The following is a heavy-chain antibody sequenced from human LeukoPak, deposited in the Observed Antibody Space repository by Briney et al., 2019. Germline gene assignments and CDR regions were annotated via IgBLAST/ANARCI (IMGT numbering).Heavy chain of an antibody. CDR1: GYAFTGYY. V-gene: IGHV1-2*02. J-gene: IGHJ4*02. CDR3: ARGQNLRVGAPPGY. CDR2: INPNSGGT. D-gene: IGHD1-26*01. Sequence: ASVKVSCKASGYAFTGYYMHWVRQAPGQGLEWMGWINPNSGGTNYAQKFQGRVTMTRDTSISTAYMELSRLRSDDTAVYYCARGQNLRVGAPPGYWGQGTLATVSS.